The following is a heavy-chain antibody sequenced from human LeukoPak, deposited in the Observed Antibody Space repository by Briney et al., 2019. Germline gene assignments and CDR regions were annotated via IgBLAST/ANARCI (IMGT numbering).Heavy chain of an antibody. V-gene: IGHV4-59*01. CDR1: GGSISSYY. J-gene: IGHJ3*02. D-gene: IGHD1-26*01. CDR2: IYYSGST. Sequence: PSETLSLTCTVSGGSISSYYWSWIRQPPGRGLEWIAYIYYSGSTNYNPSLKSRVTISVDTSKNQFSLKLSSVTAADTAVYYCARDRRWELLQGAAFDIWGQGTMVTVSS. CDR3: ARDRRWELLQGAAFDI.